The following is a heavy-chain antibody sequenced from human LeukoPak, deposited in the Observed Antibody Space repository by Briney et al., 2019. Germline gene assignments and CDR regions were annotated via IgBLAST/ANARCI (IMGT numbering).Heavy chain of an antibody. CDR1: GFTFSSYG. CDR3: AKRDTAMAPGGH. V-gene: IGHV3-30*18. CDR2: ISYDGSNK. D-gene: IGHD5-18*01. Sequence: GGSLRLSCAASGFTFSSYGMHWVRQAPGKGLEWVAVISYDGSNKYYADSVKGRFTISRDNSKNTLHLQMNSLRAEDTAVYYCAKRDTAMAPGGHWGQGTLVTVSS. J-gene: IGHJ4*02.